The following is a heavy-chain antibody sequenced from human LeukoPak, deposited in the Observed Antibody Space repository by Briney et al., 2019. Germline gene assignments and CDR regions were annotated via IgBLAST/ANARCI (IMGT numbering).Heavy chain of an antibody. D-gene: IGHD6-13*01. CDR2: IWYDGSNK. Sequence: PGGSLRLSCAASGFTFSSYGMHWVRQAPGKGLEWVAVIWYDGSNKYYADSVKGRFTISRDNSKSTLYLQMNSLRAEDTAVYYCARDQTAAALDYWGQGTLVTVSS. V-gene: IGHV3-33*01. CDR1: GFTFSSYG. J-gene: IGHJ4*02. CDR3: ARDQTAAALDY.